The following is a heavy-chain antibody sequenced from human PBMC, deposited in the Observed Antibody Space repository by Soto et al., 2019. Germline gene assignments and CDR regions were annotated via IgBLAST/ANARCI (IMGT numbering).Heavy chain of an antibody. CDR2: IYYSGST. D-gene: IGHD2-2*01. Sequence: SGTLSLTCTVSGGSSSSSSYYWVGIRQPPGKGLEWIGSIYYSGSTYYNPSLKSRGTISVDTSKNQFSLKLSSVTAADTAVYYCARRAGSSFYLQYGMAVWGQGTTVS. CDR1: GGSSSSSSYY. V-gene: IGHV4-39*01. CDR3: ARRAGSSFYLQYGMAV. J-gene: IGHJ6*02.